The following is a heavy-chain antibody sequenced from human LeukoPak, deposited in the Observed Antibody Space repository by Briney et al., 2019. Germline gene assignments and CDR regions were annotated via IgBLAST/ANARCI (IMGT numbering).Heavy chain of an antibody. CDR2: ISAYNGNT. J-gene: IGHJ4*02. CDR1: GYTFTSYG. D-gene: IGHD2-15*01. Sequence: APVKVSCKASGYTFTSYGISWVRQAPGQGPEWMGWISAYNGNTNYAQKLQGRVTMTTHTSTSTAYMELRSLRSDDTAVYYCARRYCSGGSCYPDYWGQGTLVTVSS. CDR3: ARRYCSGGSCYPDY. V-gene: IGHV1-18*01.